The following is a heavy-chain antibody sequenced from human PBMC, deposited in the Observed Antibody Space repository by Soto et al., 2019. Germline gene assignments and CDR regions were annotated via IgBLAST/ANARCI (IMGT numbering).Heavy chain of an antibody. Sequence: GGSLRLSCAASGFIFSDFGMSWVRQAPGKGLEWVAVTSFDGSHEYYAASAKGRFTISRDNSKNMLLLQMDNVRAEDTAVYYCAKSPSKARDYEVLAGYSGYFDSWGLGTLVTVSS. D-gene: IGHD3-9*01. V-gene: IGHV3-30*18. CDR1: GFIFSDFG. CDR2: TSFDGSHE. CDR3: AKSPSKARDYEVLAGYSGYFDS. J-gene: IGHJ4*02.